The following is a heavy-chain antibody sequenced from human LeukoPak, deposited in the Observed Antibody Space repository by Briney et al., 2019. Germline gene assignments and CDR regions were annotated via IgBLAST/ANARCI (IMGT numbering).Heavy chain of an antibody. V-gene: IGHV4-39*01. D-gene: IGHD2-2*01. CDR3: ARRGITYSTSFFEY. CDR1: GGSISGGKDF. Sequence: PSETLSLTCSVSGGSISGGKDFWGWICQPPGKGLEWIGSIYYTGSTYYNPSLKGRVTISVDTSKNEFSLNLRSVTATDTAVYYCARRGITYSTSFFEYWGQGSLVTVSS. CDR2: IYYTGST. J-gene: IGHJ4*02.